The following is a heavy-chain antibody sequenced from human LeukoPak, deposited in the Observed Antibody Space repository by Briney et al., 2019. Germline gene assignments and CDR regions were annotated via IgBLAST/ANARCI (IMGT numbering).Heavy chain of an antibody. CDR1: GYSFTSYW. CDR3: ARRELGILYYFDY. Sequence: GESLKISCKGSGYSFTSYWIGWVRQMPGKGLEWMGIIYPSDSDTTYSPSFQGQVTISADKSISTAYLQWSSLKASDTAIYYCARRELGILYYFDYWGQGTLVIVSS. J-gene: IGHJ4*02. D-gene: IGHD7-27*01. CDR2: IYPSDSDT. V-gene: IGHV5-51*01.